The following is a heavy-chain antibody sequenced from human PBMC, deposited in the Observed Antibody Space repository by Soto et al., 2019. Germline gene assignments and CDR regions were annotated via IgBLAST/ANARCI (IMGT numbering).Heavy chain of an antibody. CDR3: ARTPSGDGAFDI. CDR2: ITPFNGNT. CDR1: GYTFTHRY. D-gene: IGHD2-21*01. Sequence: SVKVSCKASGYTFTHRYLHWVRQAPGQALEWMGWITPFNGNTNYAQRFQDRVTITRDRSMSTAYMELSSLRSEDTAMYYCARTPSGDGAFDIWGQGTMVTVSS. J-gene: IGHJ3*02. V-gene: IGHV1-45*02.